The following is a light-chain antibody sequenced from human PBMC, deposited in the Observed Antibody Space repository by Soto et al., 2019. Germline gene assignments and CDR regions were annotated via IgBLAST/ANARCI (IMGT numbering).Light chain of an antibody. Sequence: EIVLTQSPATLSLSPGERATLSCRASQSVSTSLAWYQQRPGQPPRLLIYDASNRATAIPARFSGSGSVTDFTLTISRLEPEDFAVYYCQQYGSSRTWTFGQGTKVDIK. CDR2: DAS. J-gene: IGKJ1*01. CDR1: QSVSTS. V-gene: IGKV3-20*01. CDR3: QQYGSSRTWT.